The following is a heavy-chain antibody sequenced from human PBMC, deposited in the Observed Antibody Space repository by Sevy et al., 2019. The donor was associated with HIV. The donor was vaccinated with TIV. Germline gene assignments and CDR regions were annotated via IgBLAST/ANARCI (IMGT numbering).Heavy chain of an antibody. Sequence: GGSLRLSCAASGFTFSGYAMNWVRQAPGKGLEWVSAINGKGRSTHYADSVEGRFTISRDSSKNTLYLEIDSLRAEDTAGYYCAKTINSGGGVVPAANYYYYGLDVWGQGTTVTVSS. CDR3: AKTINSGGGVVPAANYYYYGLDV. CDR2: INGKGRST. CDR1: GFTFSGYA. V-gene: IGHV3-23*01. J-gene: IGHJ6*02. D-gene: IGHD2-2*01.